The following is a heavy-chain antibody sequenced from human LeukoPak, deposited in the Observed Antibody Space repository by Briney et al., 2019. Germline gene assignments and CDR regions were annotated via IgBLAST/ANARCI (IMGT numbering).Heavy chain of an antibody. D-gene: IGHD5-18*01. CDR2: ISGSGGST. J-gene: IGHJ4*02. V-gene: IGHV3-23*01. CDR3: AKGGVDTAMVTLDY. Sequence: GGSLRLSCAASGFTFSSYAMSWVRQAPGKGLEWVSAISGSGGSTYYADSVKGRFTISRDNSKNTLYLQMNSLRAEDMAVYYCAKGGVDTAMVTLDYWGQGTLVTVSS. CDR1: GFTFSSYA.